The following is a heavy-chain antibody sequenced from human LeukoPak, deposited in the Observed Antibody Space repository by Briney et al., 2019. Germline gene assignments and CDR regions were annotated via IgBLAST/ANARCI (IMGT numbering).Heavy chain of an antibody. CDR2: ISSSSSTI. CDR3: AGFSTVTTGDAFDI. J-gene: IGHJ3*02. CDR1: GFTFSSYS. V-gene: IGHV3-48*02. Sequence: GGSLRLSCAASGFTFSSYSMTWVRQAPGKGLEWVSYISSSSSTIYYADSVKGRFTISRDNAKNSLYLQMNSLRDEDTAVYYCAGFSTVTTGDAFDIWGQGTMVTVSS. D-gene: IGHD4-17*01.